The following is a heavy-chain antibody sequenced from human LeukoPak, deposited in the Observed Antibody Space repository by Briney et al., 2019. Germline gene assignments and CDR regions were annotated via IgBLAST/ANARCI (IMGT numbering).Heavy chain of an antibody. V-gene: IGHV3-7*01. D-gene: IGHD3-22*01. J-gene: IGHJ4*02. CDR3: ASEDNTGSSAY. CDR1: GFTFSNFW. Sequence: GGSLRLSCAASGFTFSNFWMSWVRQAPGKGLEWVANIKQDGSEKYYVDSVKGRFTISRDNAKNSLCLQMSSLRGDDTALYYCASEDNTGSSAYWGQGTLVTV. CDR2: IKQDGSEK.